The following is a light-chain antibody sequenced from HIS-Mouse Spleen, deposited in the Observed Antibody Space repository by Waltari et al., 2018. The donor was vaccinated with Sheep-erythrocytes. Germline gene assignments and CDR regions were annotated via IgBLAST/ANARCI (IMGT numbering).Light chain of an antibody. CDR3: CSYAGSSTYVV. Sequence: QSALTQPASVSGSPGQSITISCTGTSSDVGGYNLFSWYQQHPGKAPKLIIYEGSKRPSGFSNRFSGSKSGNTASLTISGLQAEDEADYYCCSYAGSSTYVVFGGGTKLTVL. CDR2: EGS. J-gene: IGLJ2*01. V-gene: IGLV2-23*01. CDR1: SSDVGGYNL.